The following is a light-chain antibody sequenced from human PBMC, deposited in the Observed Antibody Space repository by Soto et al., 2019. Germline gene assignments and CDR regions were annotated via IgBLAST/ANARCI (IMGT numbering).Light chain of an antibody. V-gene: IGLV2-8*01. CDR2: EVT. Sequence: QSALTQPPSASGSPGQSVTISCTGTSSDVGGYNYVSWYQQHPGKAPKAMIYEVTKRPSGVPDRFSGSKSGNTASLTVSVLQEEDEADYYCSSYADSNNYVFGSGTKLTVL. CDR3: SSYADSNNYV. J-gene: IGLJ1*01. CDR1: SSDVGGYNY.